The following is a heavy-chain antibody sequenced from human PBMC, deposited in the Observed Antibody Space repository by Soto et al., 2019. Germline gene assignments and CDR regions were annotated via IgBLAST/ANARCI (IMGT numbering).Heavy chain of an antibody. J-gene: IGHJ3*02. Sequence: SETLSLTCTVSGGSISSYYWSWIRQPPGKGLEWIGYIYYSGSTNYNPSLKSRVTISVDTSKNQFSLKLSSVTAADTAVYYCARLYGSGSYHAFDIWGQGTMVTVSS. V-gene: IGHV4-59*01. CDR3: ARLYGSGSYHAFDI. CDR1: GGSISSYY. CDR2: IYYSGST. D-gene: IGHD3-10*01.